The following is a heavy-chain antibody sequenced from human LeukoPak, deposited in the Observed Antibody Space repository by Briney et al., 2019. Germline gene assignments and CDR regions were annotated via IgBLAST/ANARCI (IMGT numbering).Heavy chain of an antibody. J-gene: IGHJ3*02. V-gene: IGHV4-4*07. D-gene: IGHD6-19*01. CDR3: ARNQAVAANRGAFDI. CDR2: IYTSGST. CDR1: GGSISSYY. Sequence: PSETLSLTCTVSGGSISSYYWSWIRQPAGKGLEWIGRIYTSGSTNYNPSLKSRVTMPVDTSKNQFSLKLDSVTEIDTAMYYCARNQAVAANRGAFDIWGQGTMVTVSS.